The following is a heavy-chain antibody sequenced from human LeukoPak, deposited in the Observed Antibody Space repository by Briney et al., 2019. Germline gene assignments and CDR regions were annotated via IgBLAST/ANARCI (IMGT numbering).Heavy chain of an antibody. D-gene: IGHD6-19*01. Sequence: PGGSLRLSCAASGFTFSSYAMHWVRQAPGKGLEWVAVISYDGSNKYYADSVKGRFTISRDNSKNTLYLQMNSLRAEDTAVCYCARGQIAVALYYFDYWGQGTLVTVSS. J-gene: IGHJ4*02. CDR1: GFTFSSYA. V-gene: IGHV3-30*04. CDR2: ISYDGSNK. CDR3: ARGQIAVALYYFDY.